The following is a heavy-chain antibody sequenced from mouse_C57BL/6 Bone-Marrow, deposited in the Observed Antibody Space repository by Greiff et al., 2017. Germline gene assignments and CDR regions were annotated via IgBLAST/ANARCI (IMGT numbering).Heavy chain of an antibody. V-gene: IGHV5-4*01. Sequence: DVMLVESGGGLVKPGGSLKLSCAASGFTFSSYAMSWVRQTPEKRLEWVATISDGGSYTYYPDNVKGRFTISRDNAKNNLYLQMSHLKSEDTAMYYCARDPYYYGSSQYYYAMDYWGQGTSVTVSS. D-gene: IGHD1-1*01. J-gene: IGHJ4*01. CDR3: ARDPYYYGSSQYYYAMDY. CDR1: GFTFSSYA. CDR2: ISDGGSYT.